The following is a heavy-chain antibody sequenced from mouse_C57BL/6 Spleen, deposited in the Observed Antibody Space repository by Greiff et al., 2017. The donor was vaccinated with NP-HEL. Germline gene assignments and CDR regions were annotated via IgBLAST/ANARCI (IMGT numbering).Heavy chain of an antibody. CDR3: ARDGTTVVARGGYFDV. CDR2: ISYSGST. D-gene: IGHD1-1*01. CDR1: GYSITSGYD. J-gene: IGHJ1*03. V-gene: IGHV3-1*01. Sequence: EVKLVESGPGMVKPSQSLSLTCTVTGYSITSGYDWHWIRHFPGNKLEWMGYISYSGSTNYNPSLKSRISITHDTSKNHFFLKLNAVTTEDTATYYCARDGTTVVARGGYFDVWGTGTTVTVSS.